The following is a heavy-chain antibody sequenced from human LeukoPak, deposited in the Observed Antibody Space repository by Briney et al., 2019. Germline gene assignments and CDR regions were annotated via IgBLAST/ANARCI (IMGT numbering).Heavy chain of an antibody. J-gene: IGHJ4*02. V-gene: IGHV1-8*01. CDR3: ARGGDSSGHTDY. CDR2: MNPNSGNT. CDR1: GYTFTSND. Sequence: ASVKVSCKASGYTFTSNDINWVRQATGQGLEWMGWMNPNSGNTGYAQKFQGRVTTTRNTSISTAYMELSSLRSEDTAVYYCARGGDSSGHTDYWGQGTLVTVSS. D-gene: IGHD3-22*01.